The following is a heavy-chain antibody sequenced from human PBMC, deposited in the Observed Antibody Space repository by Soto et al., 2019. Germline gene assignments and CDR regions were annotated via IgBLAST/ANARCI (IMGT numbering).Heavy chain of an antibody. V-gene: IGHV4-59*13. CDR2: IYYSGTT. CDR3: AREYGADVGHRDS. CDR1: AGSISGYY. D-gene: IGHD4-17*01. Sequence: QVQLQESGPGLVKPSETLSLTCTVSAGSISGYYWSWVRQPPGKGLEWIGDIYYSGTTSYNPSLQSRFTISVDTSKNRFSLTLSSVTAADTAVYYCAREYGADVGHRDSWGKGTLVIVAS. J-gene: IGHJ4*02.